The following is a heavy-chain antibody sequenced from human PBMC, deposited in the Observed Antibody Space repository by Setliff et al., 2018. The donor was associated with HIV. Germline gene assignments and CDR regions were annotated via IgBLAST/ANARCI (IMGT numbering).Heavy chain of an antibody. CDR3: ARSLVMTATYGMDV. CDR1: GGSISTGSYY. Sequence: SETLSLTCTVSGGSISTGSYYWSWIRQPAGKELEWIGRVYTSGSTNYNPSLKSRVTISVDTSKNHFSLKLSSVTAADTAVYYCARSLVMTATYGMDVWGQGTTVTVSS. CDR2: VYTSGST. D-gene: IGHD2-21*02. V-gene: IGHV4-61*02. J-gene: IGHJ6*02.